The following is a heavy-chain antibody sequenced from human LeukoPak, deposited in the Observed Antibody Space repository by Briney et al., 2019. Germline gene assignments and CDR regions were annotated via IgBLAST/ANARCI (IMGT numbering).Heavy chain of an antibody. CDR2: MNPNSGNT. CDR3: ARDDPPRNYDFWSGYYDYYYYGMDV. D-gene: IGHD3-3*01. V-gene: IGHV1-8*01. CDR1: GYTFTSYD. J-gene: IGHJ6*02. Sequence: ASVKVSCKASGYTFTSYDINWVRQATGQGLEWMGWMNPNSGNTGYAQKLQGRVTMTTDTSTSTAHMELRSLRSDDTAVYYCARDDPPRNYDFWSGYYDYYYYGMDVWGQGTTVTVSS.